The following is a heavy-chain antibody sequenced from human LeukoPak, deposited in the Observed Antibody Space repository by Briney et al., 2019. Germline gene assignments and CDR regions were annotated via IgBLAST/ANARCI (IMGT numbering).Heavy chain of an antibody. CDR3: AKDLGLADRLGGAEYFQH. D-gene: IGHD3-16*01. V-gene: IGHV3-23*01. Sequence: GGSLRLSCAASGFTFSDSYMSWVRQAPGKGLEWVSAISGSGGSTYYADSVKGRFTISRDNSKNTLYLQMNSLRAEDTAVYYCAKDLGLADRLGGAEYFQHWGQGTLVTVSS. CDR1: GFTFSDSY. J-gene: IGHJ1*01. CDR2: ISGSGGST.